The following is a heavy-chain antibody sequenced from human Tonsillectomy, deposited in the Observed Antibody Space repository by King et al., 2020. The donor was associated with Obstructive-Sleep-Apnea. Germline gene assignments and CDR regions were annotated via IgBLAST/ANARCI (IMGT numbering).Heavy chain of an antibody. CDR3: ARVLWEPYYYDSSGSLDY. CDR1: GFTFSDYY. D-gene: IGHD3-22*01. V-gene: IGHV3-11*01. J-gene: IGHJ4*02. CDR2: ISSSGSTI. Sequence: QLVQSGGGLVKPGGSLRLSCAASGFTFSDYYMSWLRQAPGKGLEWVSYISSSGSTIYYADSVKGRFTISRDNAKNSLYLQMNSLRAEDTAVYYCARVLWEPYYYDSSGSLDYWGQGTLVTVSS.